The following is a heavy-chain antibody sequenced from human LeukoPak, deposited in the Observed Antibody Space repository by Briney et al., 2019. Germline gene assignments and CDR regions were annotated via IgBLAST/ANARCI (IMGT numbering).Heavy chain of an antibody. CDR1: GGSISSSSYY. CDR3: ARLRCSSTSCYFYYYYYGMDV. J-gene: IGHJ6*02. D-gene: IGHD2-2*01. V-gene: IGHV4-39*01. CDR2: IYYSGST. Sequence: SETLSLTCTVSGGSISSSSYYWGWIRQPPGKGLEWIGSIYYSGSTYYNPSLKSRVTISVDTSKNQFSLKLSSVTAADTAVYYCARLRCSSTSCYFYYYYYGMDVWGQGATVTVSS.